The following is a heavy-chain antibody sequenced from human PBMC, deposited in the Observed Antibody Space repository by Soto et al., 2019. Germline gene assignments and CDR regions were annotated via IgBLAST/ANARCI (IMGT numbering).Heavy chain of an antibody. J-gene: IGHJ6*02. CDR2: INPNSGGT. D-gene: IGHD1-1*01. CDR3: AREQRGAGYYYGMDV. Sequence: ASVKVSCKASGDTFTGYYMHWVRQAPGQGLEWMGWINPNSGGTNYAQKFQGWVTMTRDTSISTAYMELSRLRSDDTAVYYCAREQRGAGYYYGMDVWGQGTTVTVSS. CDR1: GDTFTGYY. V-gene: IGHV1-2*04.